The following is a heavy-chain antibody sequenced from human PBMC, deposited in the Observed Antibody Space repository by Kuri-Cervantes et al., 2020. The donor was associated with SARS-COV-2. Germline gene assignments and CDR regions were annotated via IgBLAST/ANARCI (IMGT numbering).Heavy chain of an antibody. CDR3: ARDRGSSGWSWVYYYGMDV. V-gene: IGHV1-69*13. CDR2: IIPIFGTA. CDR1: GGTFSSYA. D-gene: IGHD6-19*01. J-gene: IGHJ6*02. Sequence: SVKVSCKASGGTFSSYAISWVRQAPGQGLEWMGGIIPIFGTANYAQKFQGRVTITADESTSTAYMELSSLRSEDTAVYYCARDRGSSGWSWVYYYGMDVWGQGTTVTVSS.